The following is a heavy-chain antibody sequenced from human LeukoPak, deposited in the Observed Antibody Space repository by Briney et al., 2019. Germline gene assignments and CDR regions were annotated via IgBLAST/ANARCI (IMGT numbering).Heavy chain of an antibody. CDR2: ISAYNGNT. D-gene: IGHD3-16*02. Sequence: GASVKVSCKASGYTFTSYGISWVRQAPGQGGEWMGWISAYNGNTNYAQKLQGRVTMTTDTSTSTAYMELRSLRSDHTAVYYCAMFIESSAYHYVWGSYRSSYGIDVWGKGTTVTVSS. CDR3: AMFIESSAYHYVWGSYRSSYGIDV. CDR1: GYTFTSYG. V-gene: IGHV1-18*04. J-gene: IGHJ6*04.